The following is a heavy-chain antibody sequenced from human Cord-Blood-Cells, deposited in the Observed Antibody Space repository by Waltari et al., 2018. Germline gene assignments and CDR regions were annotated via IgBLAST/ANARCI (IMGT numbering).Heavy chain of an antibody. Sequence: QVQLVQSGAEVKKPGASVKVSCKASGYTFTGHYMHWVRQAPGQGLEWMGWINPNSGGKNYAQKFQGRVTMTRDTSISTAYMELSRLRSDDTAVYYCARLSLKTGDWVGNRGYWGQGTLVTVSS. V-gene: IGHV1-2*02. CDR1: GYTFTGHY. CDR3: ARLSLKTGDWVGNRGY. CDR2: INPNSGGK. D-gene: IGHD7-27*01. J-gene: IGHJ4*02.